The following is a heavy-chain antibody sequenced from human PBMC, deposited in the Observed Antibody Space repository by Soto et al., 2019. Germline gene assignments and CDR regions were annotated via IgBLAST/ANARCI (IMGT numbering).Heavy chain of an antibody. D-gene: IGHD5-12*01. J-gene: IGHJ6*02. CDR3: ARDIGWSGYDYYYYYGMDV. Sequence: GGSLRLSCAASGFTFSSYAMHWVRQAPGKGLEWVAVISYDGSNKYYADSVKGRFTISRDNSKNTLYLQMNSLRAEDTAVYYCARDIGWSGYDYYYYYGMDVWGQGTTVTVSS. V-gene: IGHV3-30-3*01. CDR1: GFTFSSYA. CDR2: ISYDGSNK.